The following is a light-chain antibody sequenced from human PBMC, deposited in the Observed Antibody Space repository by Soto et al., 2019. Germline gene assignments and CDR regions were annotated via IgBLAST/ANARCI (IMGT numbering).Light chain of an antibody. J-gene: IGLJ1*01. Sequence: QSVLTQPPSASGSPGQSVTISCTGTSSDVGGYDYVSWYQQHPGKAPKLMIYEVTKRPSGVPDRFSGFKSGNTASLTVSGLQAEDEADYYCSSYAGSNNLVFGTGTKGTVL. CDR2: EVT. V-gene: IGLV2-8*01. CDR1: SSDVGGYDY. CDR3: SSYAGSNNLV.